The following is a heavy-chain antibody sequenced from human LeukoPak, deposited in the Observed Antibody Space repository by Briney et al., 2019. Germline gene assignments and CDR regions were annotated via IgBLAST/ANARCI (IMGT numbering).Heavy chain of an antibody. CDR3: ARLLRGPPGSGAFDI. J-gene: IGHJ3*02. Sequence: SETLSLTCTVSGGSISSYYWSWIRQPPGKGLEWIGYIYYSGSTNYNPSLKSRVTISVDTSKNQFSLKLSSVTAADTAVYYCARLLRGPPGSGAFDIWGQGTMVTVSS. D-gene: IGHD3-10*01. CDR1: GGSISSYY. CDR2: IYYSGST. V-gene: IGHV4-59*08.